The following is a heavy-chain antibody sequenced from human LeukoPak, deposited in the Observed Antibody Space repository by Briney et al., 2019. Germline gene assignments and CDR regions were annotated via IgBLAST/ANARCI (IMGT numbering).Heavy chain of an antibody. CDR1: GGSISSYY. J-gene: IGHJ4*02. CDR2: IYTSGST. V-gene: IGHV4-4*07. Sequence: SETLSLTCTVSGGSISSYYWSWIRQPAGKGLEWIGRIYTSGSTNYNPSLKSRVTMSVDTSKNQFSLKLSSVTAADTAVYYCARHTRITMVRGASPFEYWGQGTLVTVSS. D-gene: IGHD3-10*01. CDR3: ARHTRITMVRGASPFEY.